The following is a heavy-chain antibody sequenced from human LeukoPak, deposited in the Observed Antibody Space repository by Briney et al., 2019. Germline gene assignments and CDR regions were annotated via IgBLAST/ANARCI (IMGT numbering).Heavy chain of an antibody. CDR2: IYHSGST. CDR3: AREQGRGAFDY. V-gene: IGHV4-30-2*01. J-gene: IGHJ4*02. D-gene: IGHD3-10*01. Sequence: SETPSLTCAVSGGSISSGGYSWSWIRQPPGKGLEWIGYIYHSGSTYYNPSLKSRVTISVDRSKNQFSLKLSSVTAADTAVYYCAREQGRGAFDYWGQGTLVTVSS. CDR1: GGSISSGGYS.